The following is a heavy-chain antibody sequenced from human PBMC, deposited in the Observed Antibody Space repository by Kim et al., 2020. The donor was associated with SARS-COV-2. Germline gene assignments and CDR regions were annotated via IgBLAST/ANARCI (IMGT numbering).Heavy chain of an antibody. V-gene: IGHV3-48*03. CDR3: AKKDVTSDAFDI. J-gene: IGHJ3*02. CDR2: ITSSGGTI. Sequence: GGSLRLSCAASGFTFSNYEMNWVRQAPGKGLEWVSYITSSGGTIKYADSVKGRFTISRDNAKKSLYLQMNSLRAEDTALYYCAKKDVTSDAFDIWGQGT. CDR1: GFTFSNYE. D-gene: IGHD4-4*01.